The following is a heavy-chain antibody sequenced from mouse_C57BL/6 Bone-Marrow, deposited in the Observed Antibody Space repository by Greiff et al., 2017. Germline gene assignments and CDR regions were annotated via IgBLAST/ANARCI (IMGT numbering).Heavy chain of an antibody. CDR2: IYPRDGST. CDR3: AREDYSNLFDY. D-gene: IGHD2-5*01. CDR1: GYTFTSYD. Sequence: QVQLQQSGPELVKPGASVKLSCKASGYTFTSYDINWVKQRPGQGLEWIGWIYPRDGSTKYNEKFKGQATLTVDTSSSTAYMELHSLTSEDSAFYFCAREDYSNLFDYWGQGTTLTVSS. J-gene: IGHJ2*01. V-gene: IGHV1-85*01.